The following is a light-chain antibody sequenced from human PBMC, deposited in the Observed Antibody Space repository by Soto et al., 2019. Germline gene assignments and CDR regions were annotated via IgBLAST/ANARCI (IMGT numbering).Light chain of an antibody. J-gene: IGKJ1*01. CDR3: QHYNSYSEA. CDR2: KES. CDR1: QTISSW. Sequence: DIQMTQSPSTLSGSVGDRVTITCRASQTISSWLAWYQQKPGKAPKLLIYKESTLKSGVPSRFSGSGSGTEFTLTISSLQPDDFASYHCQHYNSYSEAFGQGTKVELK. V-gene: IGKV1-5*03.